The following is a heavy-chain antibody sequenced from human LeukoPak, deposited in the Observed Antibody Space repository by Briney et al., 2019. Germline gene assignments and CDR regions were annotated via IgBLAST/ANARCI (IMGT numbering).Heavy chain of an antibody. V-gene: IGHV4-59*01. Sequence: SETLSLTCTVSGGSISSYYWSWIRQPPGKGLEWIGYIYYSGSTNYNPSLKSRVTISVDTSKNQFSLKLSSVTAADTAVYYCARGGYSYGYYYYGMDVWGQGTTVTVSS. J-gene: IGHJ6*02. CDR3: ARGGYSYGYYYYGMDV. D-gene: IGHD5-18*01. CDR2: IYYSGST. CDR1: GGSISSYY.